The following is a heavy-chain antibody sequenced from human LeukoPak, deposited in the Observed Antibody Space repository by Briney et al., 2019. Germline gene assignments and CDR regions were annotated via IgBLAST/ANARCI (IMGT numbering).Heavy chain of an antibody. V-gene: IGHV3-23*01. CDR2: ISGSGGIT. CDR1: GFTLSSYA. Sequence: GGSLRLSCAASGFTLSSYAMSWVRQAPGKGLEWVSPISGSGGITYYADSVKGRFTISRDNSKNTLYLQMNSLRAEDTAVYYCAKNGEYQLLYPYYFDYWGQGTLVTVSS. CDR3: AKNGEYQLLYPYYFDY. D-gene: IGHD2-2*02. J-gene: IGHJ4*02.